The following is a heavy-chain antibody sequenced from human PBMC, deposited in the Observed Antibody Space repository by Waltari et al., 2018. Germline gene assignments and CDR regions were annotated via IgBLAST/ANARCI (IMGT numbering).Heavy chain of an antibody. D-gene: IGHD6-19*01. J-gene: IGHJ3*02. V-gene: IGHV1-2*06. CDR2: INPNSGGT. Sequence: QVQLVQSGAEVKKPGASVKVSCKVSGYTLTELSMHWVRQAPGQGLEWMGRINPNSGGTNYAQKFQGRVTMTRDTSISTAYMELSRLRSDDTAVYYCARGASSGCLREDCLDAFDIWGQGTMVTVSS. CDR1: GYTLTELS. CDR3: ARGASSGCLREDCLDAFDI.